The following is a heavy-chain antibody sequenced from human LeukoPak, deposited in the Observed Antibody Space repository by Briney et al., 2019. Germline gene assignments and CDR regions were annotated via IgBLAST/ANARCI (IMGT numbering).Heavy chain of an antibody. CDR3: ARDTCGGDCYSIPY. Sequence: TGGSLRLSCAASGFTFTIYGMHWVRQAPGKGLEWVAVIWYDGTNKYYADSVKGRFTISRDNSKNTLYLQMNSLRAEDTAVYYCARDTCGGDCYSIPYWGQGTLVTVSS. J-gene: IGHJ4*02. CDR2: IWYDGTNK. V-gene: IGHV3-33*01. D-gene: IGHD2-21*02. CDR1: GFTFTIYG.